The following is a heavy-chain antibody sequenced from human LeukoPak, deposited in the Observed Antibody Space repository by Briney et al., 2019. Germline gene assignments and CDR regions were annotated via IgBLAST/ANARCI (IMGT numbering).Heavy chain of an antibody. D-gene: IGHD3-9*01. V-gene: IGHV3-30*18. J-gene: IGHJ5*02. Sequence: GRSLGLSCAASGFMFSSHGMHWVRQAPGKGLEWVAVISYDGSKKYYADSVKGRFIISRDNSKNTLYLQMNSLRVVDTAVYYCAKGDYYDVLTGRQNWFGPWGQGTLVTVSS. CDR3: AKGDYYDVLTGRQNWFGP. CDR2: ISYDGSKK. CDR1: GFMFSSHG.